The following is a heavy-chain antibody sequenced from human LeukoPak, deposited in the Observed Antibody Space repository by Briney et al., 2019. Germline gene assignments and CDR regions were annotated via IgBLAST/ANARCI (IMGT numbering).Heavy chain of an antibody. J-gene: IGHJ4*02. CDR2: IKRKADGETR. Sequence: TGGSLRLSCAASGFTFSQAWMSWVRQAPGKGLEWVGRIKRKADGETRDYAAPVKGRFTISRDDSENTLYLQMTSLKTEDSAVYFCAADTPGDNYPFDYWGQGTLVTVPS. D-gene: IGHD5-24*01. V-gene: IGHV3-15*01. CDR1: GFTFSQAW. CDR3: AADTPGDNYPFDY.